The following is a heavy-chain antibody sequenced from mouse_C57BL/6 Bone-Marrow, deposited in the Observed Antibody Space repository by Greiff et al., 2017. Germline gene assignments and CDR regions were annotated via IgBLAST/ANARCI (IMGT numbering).Heavy chain of an antibody. V-gene: IGHV1-50*01. D-gene: IGHD1-1*01. CDR1: GYTFTSYW. J-gene: IGHJ2*01. CDR3: ASGELSYVYDRSWDY. Sequence: QVQLQQPGAELVKPGASVKLSCKASGYTFTSYWMHWVKQRPGQGLEWIGEIDPSAGYTNYNEKFKGKATVTVDTSSSTAYMQLSSLTSEDSAVSDCASGELSYVYDRSWDYWGQGTTLTVSA. CDR2: IDPSAGYT.